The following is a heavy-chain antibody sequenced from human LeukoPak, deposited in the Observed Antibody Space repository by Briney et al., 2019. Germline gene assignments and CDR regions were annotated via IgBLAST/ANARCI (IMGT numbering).Heavy chain of an antibody. CDR2: ISWNSGST. V-gene: IGHV3-9*01. Sequence: GRSLRLSCAASGFTFDDYTMHWVRQAPGKGLEWVSGISWNSGSTYYADSVKGRFTISRDNSKNTLYLQMNSLRAEDTAVYYCAKDRTFSGYDMGIYWGQGTLVTVSS. CDR3: AKDRTFSGYDMGIY. CDR1: GFTFDDYT. D-gene: IGHD5-12*01. J-gene: IGHJ4*02.